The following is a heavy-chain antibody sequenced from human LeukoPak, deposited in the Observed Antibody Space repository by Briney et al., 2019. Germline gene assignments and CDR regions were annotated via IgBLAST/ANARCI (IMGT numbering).Heavy chain of an antibody. CDR1: EFTVSSNY. CDR2: IYTSGST. CDR3: ARVGTTVSTNYYGMDV. Sequence: GGSLSLSCVASEFTVSSNYMNWVRQAPGKGLEWVSFIYTSGSTYYADSVRGRFTISRDNSKNTLYLEMNSLRAEDTAVYYCARVGTTVSTNYYGMDVWGQGTTVTVSS. D-gene: IGHD4-11*01. J-gene: IGHJ6*02. V-gene: IGHV3-66*02.